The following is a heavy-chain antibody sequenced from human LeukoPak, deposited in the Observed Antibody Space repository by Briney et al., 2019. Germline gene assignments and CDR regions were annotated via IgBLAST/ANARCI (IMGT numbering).Heavy chain of an antibody. V-gene: IGHV3-7*01. CDR1: GFTFSNYW. J-gene: IGHJ3*02. D-gene: IGHD1/OR15-1a*01. CDR3: ARDAENWNIDAFEI. Sequence: GGSLTLSCAASGFTFSNYWMTWVRQAPGKGLEWVANIKQDGSEKFYVDSVEGRFTISRNNDKHSLFLQMNSLRAEHTVVFYCARDAENWNIDAFEIWGQRTMGTASS. CDR2: IKQDGSEK.